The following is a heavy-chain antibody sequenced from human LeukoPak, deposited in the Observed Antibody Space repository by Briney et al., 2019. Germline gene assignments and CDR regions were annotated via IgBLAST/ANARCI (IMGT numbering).Heavy chain of an antibody. CDR3: ARRRSGNLDY. J-gene: IGHJ4*02. CDR1: GFTFSNYD. CDR2: ISSSGSTI. Sequence: GGSLRLSCAASGFTFSNYDMNWVRQAPGKGLEWVSYISSSGSTIYYADSVKGRFTISRDNAKNSLYLQMSSLRAEDTAVYYCARRRSGNLDYWGQGTLVTVSS. V-gene: IGHV3-48*03. D-gene: IGHD3-10*01.